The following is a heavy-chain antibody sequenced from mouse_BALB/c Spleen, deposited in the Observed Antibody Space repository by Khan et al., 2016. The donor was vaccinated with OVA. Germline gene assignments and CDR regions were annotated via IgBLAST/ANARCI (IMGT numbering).Heavy chain of an antibody. D-gene: IGHD1-1*01. V-gene: IGHV3-8*02. Sequence: VQLKESGPSLVKPSQTLSFTCSVTGDSITSGYWNWIRKFPGNKLEYMGYISYSGSTYYNPSLKRRISIIRDKSKNQYYLQLNTVTTEDTATYYCAGYDYGYAIDYWGQGTSVTVSS. CDR1: GDSITSGY. CDR3: AGYDYGYAIDY. CDR2: ISYSGST. J-gene: IGHJ4*01.